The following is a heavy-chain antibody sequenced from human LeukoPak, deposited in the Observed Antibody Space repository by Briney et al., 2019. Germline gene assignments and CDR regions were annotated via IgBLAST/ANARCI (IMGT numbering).Heavy chain of an antibody. CDR3: ARHGRSGYSGYDAADAFGI. J-gene: IGHJ3*02. CDR1: GGSISSSSYY. V-gene: IGHV4-39*01. D-gene: IGHD5-12*01. Sequence: SETLSLTCTVSGGSISSSSYYWGWIRQPPGKGLEWIGSIYYSGSTYYNPSLKSRVTISVDTSKNQFSLRLSSVTAADTAVYYCARHGRSGYSGYDAADAFGIWGQGTMVTVSS. CDR2: IYYSGST.